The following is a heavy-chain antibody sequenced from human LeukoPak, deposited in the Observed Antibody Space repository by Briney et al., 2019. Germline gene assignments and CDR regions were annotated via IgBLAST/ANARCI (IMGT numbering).Heavy chain of an antibody. J-gene: IGHJ5*02. CDR1: GGSISSSSYY. CDR3: ARRYCSGGSCYWFDP. CDR2: IYYSGST. V-gene: IGHV4-39*07. Sequence: PSETLSLTCTVSGGSISSSSYYWGWIRQPPGTGLEWIGSIYYSGSTYYNPSLKSRVTISLYTSKNQFSLKLSSVTAADTAVYYCARRYCSGGSCYWFDPWGQGTLVTVSS. D-gene: IGHD2-15*01.